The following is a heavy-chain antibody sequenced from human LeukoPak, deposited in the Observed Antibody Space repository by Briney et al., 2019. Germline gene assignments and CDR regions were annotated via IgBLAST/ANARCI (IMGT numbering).Heavy chain of an antibody. D-gene: IGHD3-22*01. CDR2: ISGSGGIT. Sequence: PGGSLRLSCAASGFTFSTYAMTWVRQAPGKGLEWVSGISGSGGITYYADSVKGRFTISRDNSKNTLYLQMNSLRAEDTAVYYCAKGYDSSGYYYYFDCWGQGTLVTVSS. CDR1: GFTFSTYA. CDR3: AKGYDSSGYYYYFDC. V-gene: IGHV3-23*01. J-gene: IGHJ4*02.